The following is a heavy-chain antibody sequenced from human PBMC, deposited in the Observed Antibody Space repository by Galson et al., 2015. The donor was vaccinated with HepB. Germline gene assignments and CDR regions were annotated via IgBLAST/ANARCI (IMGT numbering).Heavy chain of an antibody. CDR3: ARARHSSSGWYPRVLAY. V-gene: IGHV4-34*01. D-gene: IGHD6-19*01. Sequence: SETLSLTCAVYGGSFSGYYWSWIRQPPGKGLEWIGEINHSGSTNYNPSLKSRVTISVDTSKNQFSLKLSSVTAADTAVYHCARARHSSSGWYPRVLAYWGQGTLVTVSS. J-gene: IGHJ4*02. CDR2: INHSGST. CDR1: GGSFSGYY.